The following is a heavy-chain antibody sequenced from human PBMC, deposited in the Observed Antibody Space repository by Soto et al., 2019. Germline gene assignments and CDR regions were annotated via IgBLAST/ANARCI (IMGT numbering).Heavy chain of an antibody. CDR2: IYHGGAT. V-gene: IGHV4-61*01. D-gene: IGHD3-22*01. CDR3: ARDSSGRHDY. Sequence: SETLSLTCTVSGASVSSDSYYWTWIRQPPGKGLEWIGYIYHGGATTYNASLKSRVTISVDTSKNQFFLKVKSVTAAETAVYFCARDSSGRHDYWGQGTPVTVS. J-gene: IGHJ4*02. CDR1: GASVSSDSYY.